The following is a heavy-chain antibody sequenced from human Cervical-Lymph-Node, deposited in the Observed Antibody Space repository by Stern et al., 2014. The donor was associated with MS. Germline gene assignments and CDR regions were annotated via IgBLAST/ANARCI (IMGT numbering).Heavy chain of an antibody. CDR1: GGTFSSTYA. J-gene: IGHJ5*01. Sequence: VQPVQPGAEVKNPGSSVNVSCKASGGTFSSTYAITWMRQAPGQGLEWMGRIIPILGLPYYAQKFRGRVTITADTSTSTAYMGLSSLRSEDTAVYYCARGAVSNRAAATLHNLFDSWGQGTLVTVSS. D-gene: IGHD2-15*01. CDR2: IIPILGLP. V-gene: IGHV1-69*09. CDR3: ARGAVSNRAAATLHNLFDS.